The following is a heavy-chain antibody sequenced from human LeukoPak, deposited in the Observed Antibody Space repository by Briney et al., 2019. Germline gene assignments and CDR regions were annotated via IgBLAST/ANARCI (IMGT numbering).Heavy chain of an antibody. CDR2: ISYDGSNK. Sequence: GRSLRLSCAASGFTFSSYAMHWVRQAPGKGLEWVAVISYDGSNKYYADSVKGRFTISRDNSKNTLYLQMNSLRAEDTAVYYCARDVPHYYGSGSNGGEYYFDYWGQGTLVTVSS. CDR3: ARDVPHYYGSGSNGGEYYFDY. V-gene: IGHV3-30-3*01. D-gene: IGHD3-10*01. CDR1: GFTFSSYA. J-gene: IGHJ4*02.